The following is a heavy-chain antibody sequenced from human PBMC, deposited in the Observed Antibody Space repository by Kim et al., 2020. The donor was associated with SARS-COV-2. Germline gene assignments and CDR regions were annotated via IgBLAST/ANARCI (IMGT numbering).Heavy chain of an antibody. CDR2: IYYSGST. Sequence: SETLSLTCTVSGGSISSSSYYWGWIRQPPGKGLEWIGSIYYSGSTYYNPSLKSRVTISVDTSKNQFSLKLSSVTAADTAVYYCARHSTPPRRIVVVPAAMPVGGWFDPWGQGTLVTVSS. V-gene: IGHV4-39*01. J-gene: IGHJ5*02. CDR3: ARHSTPPRRIVVVPAAMPVGGWFDP. CDR1: GGSISSSSYY. D-gene: IGHD2-2*01.